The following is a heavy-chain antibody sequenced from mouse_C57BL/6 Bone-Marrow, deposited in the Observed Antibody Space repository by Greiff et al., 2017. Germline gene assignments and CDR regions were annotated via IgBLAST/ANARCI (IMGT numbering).Heavy chain of an antibody. CDR1: GYTFTDYY. Sequence: EVQLQQSGPELVKPGASVKISCKASGYTFTDYYMNWVKQSHGKSLEWIGDINPNNGGTSYNQKFKGKATLTVDKSFSTAYMERRSLTSEDSAIYYCTRRRRYDGNYRKRNNLDYGGQGTTLTVSS. CDR2: INPNNGGT. V-gene: IGHV1-26*01. J-gene: IGHJ2*01. CDR3: TRRRRYDGNYRKRNNLDY. D-gene: IGHD2-3*01.